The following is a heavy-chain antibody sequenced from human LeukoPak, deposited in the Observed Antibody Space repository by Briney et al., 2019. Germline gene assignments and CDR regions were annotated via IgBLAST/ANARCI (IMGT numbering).Heavy chain of an antibody. V-gene: IGHV3-7*01. CDR2: IKQDESKK. D-gene: IGHD6-19*01. J-gene: IGHJ3*01. Sequence: GGSLRLSCAASGFTLSTYWMTWVRQAPGKGLEWVANIKQDESKKNYVDSVNGRFTISRDNAKNSLYLQMNSLRAEDTAMYYCARDLNLYSSGWYDAFDLWGQGTMVTVSS. CDR1: GFTLSTYW. CDR3: ARDLNLYSSGWYDAFDL.